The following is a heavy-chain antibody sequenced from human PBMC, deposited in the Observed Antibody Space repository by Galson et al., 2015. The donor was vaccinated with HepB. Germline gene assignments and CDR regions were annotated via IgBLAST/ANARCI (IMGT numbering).Heavy chain of an antibody. CDR1: GGSISNNY. J-gene: IGHJ5*02. CDR3: ARHQGYLSGQRYWFGP. CDR2: IYYSGNT. V-gene: IGHV4-59*08. Sequence: SETLSLTCTVSGGSISNNYWTWVRQPPGKRLEWIGYIYYSGNTNYNPSLKGRVIISVDTSKNQFSLKLSSVTAADTAVYYCARHQGYLSGQRYWFGPWGQGTLVTVSS. D-gene: IGHD6-25*01.